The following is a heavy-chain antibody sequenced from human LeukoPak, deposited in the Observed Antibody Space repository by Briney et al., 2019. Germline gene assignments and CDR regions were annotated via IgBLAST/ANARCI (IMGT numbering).Heavy chain of an antibody. CDR2: INPNSGGT. V-gene: IGHV1-2*02. D-gene: IGHD3-9*01. CDR1: GYTFTGYY. J-gene: IGHJ4*02. CDR3: ARDYDILTGYSPLDY. Sequence: GASVKVSCKASGYTFTGYYMHWVRQAPGQGLEWMGWINPNSGGTNYAQNFQGRVNMTRDTSTSTSYMELSRLRSDDTAVYYCARDYDILTGYSPLDYWGQGTLVTVSS.